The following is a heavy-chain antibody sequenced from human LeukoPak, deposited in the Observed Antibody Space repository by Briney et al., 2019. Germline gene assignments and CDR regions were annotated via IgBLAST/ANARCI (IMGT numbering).Heavy chain of an antibody. CDR3: ARSITIFGVVIFNGMDV. CDR1: GGTFSSYA. Sequence: GASVKVSCKASGGTFSSYAISWVRQAPGQGLEWMGGITPIFGTANYAQKLQGRVTITADESTSTAYMELSSLRSEDTAVYYCARSITIFGVVIFNGMDVWGQGTTVTVSS. J-gene: IGHJ6*02. V-gene: IGHV1-69*13. D-gene: IGHD3-3*01. CDR2: ITPIFGTA.